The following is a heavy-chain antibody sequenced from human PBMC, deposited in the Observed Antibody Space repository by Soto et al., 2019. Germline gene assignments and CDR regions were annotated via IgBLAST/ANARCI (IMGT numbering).Heavy chain of an antibody. V-gene: IGHV3-53*01. CDR3: ARERPSGYGMDV. Sequence: PGGSQRVSCAASGFAVSSNYMSWVRQAPGKGLEWVSVIYSGGSTYYADSVKGRFTISRDNSKNTLYLQMNSLRAEDTAVYYCARERPSGYGMDVWGQGTTVPVSS. D-gene: IGHD6-25*01. CDR1: GFAVSSNY. CDR2: IYSGGST. J-gene: IGHJ6*01.